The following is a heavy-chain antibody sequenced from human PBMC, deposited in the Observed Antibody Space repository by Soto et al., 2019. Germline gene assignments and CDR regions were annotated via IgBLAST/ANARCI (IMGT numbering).Heavy chain of an antibody. J-gene: IGHJ6*03. V-gene: IGHV4-59*08. CDR3: ARLYKHSVAGTKNYYYYYMDV. CDR1: GGSISSYY. D-gene: IGHD6-19*01. CDR2: IYYSGST. Sequence: SETLSLTCTVSGGSISSYYWSWIRQPPGKGLEWIGYIYYSGSTNYNPSLKSRVTISVDTSKNQFSLKLSSVTAADTAVYYCARLYKHSVAGTKNYYYYYMDVWGKGTTVTVSS.